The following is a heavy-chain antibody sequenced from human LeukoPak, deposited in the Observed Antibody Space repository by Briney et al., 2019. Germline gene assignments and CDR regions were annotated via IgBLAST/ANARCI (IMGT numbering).Heavy chain of an antibody. D-gene: IGHD5-18*01. CDR1: GGSFSGYY. CDR2: INHSGST. V-gene: IGHV4-34*01. J-gene: IGHJ3*02. CDR3: ARGPNRGAMDHLTNAFDI. Sequence: PSETLSLTCAVYGGSFSGYYWSWIRQPPGKGLEWIGEINHSGSTNYNPSPKSRVTISVDTSKNQFSLKLSSVTAADTAVYYCARGPNRGAMDHLTNAFDIWGQGTMVTVSS.